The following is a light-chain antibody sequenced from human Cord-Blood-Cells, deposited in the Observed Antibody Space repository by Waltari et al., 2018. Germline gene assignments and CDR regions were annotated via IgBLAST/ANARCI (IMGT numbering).Light chain of an antibody. V-gene: IGLV3-21*03. Sequence: SYVLTQPPSVSVAPGKTARITCGGNNIGSKSVHWYQQKPCQAPVLVVYDDSDRPSGIPGGFAGSNSGNTATLTISRVEAGDEADYYCQVWDSSSDHVGFGGGTKLTVL. CDR2: DDS. CDR3: QVWDSSSDHVG. CDR1: NIGSKS. J-gene: IGLJ2*01.